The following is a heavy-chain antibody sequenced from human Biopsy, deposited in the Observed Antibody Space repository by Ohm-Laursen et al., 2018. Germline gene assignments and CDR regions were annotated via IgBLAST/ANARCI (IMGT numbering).Heavy chain of an antibody. D-gene: IGHD2-15*01. J-gene: IGHJ4*02. Sequence: SLRLSCAASKFTVRTNSMSWVRLAPGKGLEWVSVIYAGATTYYPDSVEGRFTISRDNSRNTVYLQMDSLRGEDTAVYFCARGSGSGFYFDQWGQGTLVTVSS. CDR3: ARGSGSGFYFDQ. V-gene: IGHV3-66*01. CDR2: IYAGATT. CDR1: KFTVRTNS.